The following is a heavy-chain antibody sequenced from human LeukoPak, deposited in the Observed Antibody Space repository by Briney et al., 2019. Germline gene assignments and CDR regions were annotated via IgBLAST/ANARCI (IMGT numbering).Heavy chain of an antibody. CDR1: GGSISSSGYY. CDR2: IYYSGST. CDR3: ASLLTYYYDSSGYAYFDL. V-gene: IGHV4-39*01. Sequence: SETLSLTCTVSGGSISSSGYYWGWIRQPPGKGLEWIGSIYYSGSTYYNPSLKSRVTISVDTSKNQFSLKLSSVTAADTAVYYCASLLTYYYDSSGYAYFDLWGRGTLVTVSS. J-gene: IGHJ2*01. D-gene: IGHD3-22*01.